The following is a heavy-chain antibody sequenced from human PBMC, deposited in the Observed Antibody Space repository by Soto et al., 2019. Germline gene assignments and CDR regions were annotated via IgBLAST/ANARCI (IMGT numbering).Heavy chain of an antibody. D-gene: IGHD3-3*01. V-gene: IGHV4-59*01. CDR1: GGSISSYY. CDR3: ARDGTYDFWSGRHYYYYGMDV. CDR2: IYYSGST. Sequence: SETLSLTCTVSGGSISSYYWSWIRQPPGKGLEWIGYIYYSGSTNYNPSLKSRVTISVDTSKNQFSLKLGSVTAADTAVYYCARDGTYDFWSGRHYYYYGMDVWGQGTTVTVSS. J-gene: IGHJ6*02.